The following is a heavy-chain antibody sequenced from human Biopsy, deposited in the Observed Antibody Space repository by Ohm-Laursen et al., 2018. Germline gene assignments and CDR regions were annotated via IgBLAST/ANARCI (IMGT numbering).Heavy chain of an antibody. D-gene: IGHD3-16*02. J-gene: IGHJ4*02. Sequence: SLRLSCAASGFTFSNYGMHWVRQAPGKGLEWVAGTSFDGDKEHYADFVEDRFTISRGNSENTLHLQMNSLRVEDTAVYYCAKGQFSGSYHFDYWGQGSLVTVSS. CDR1: GFTFSNYG. CDR2: TSFDGDKE. CDR3: AKGQFSGSYHFDY. V-gene: IGHV3-30*18.